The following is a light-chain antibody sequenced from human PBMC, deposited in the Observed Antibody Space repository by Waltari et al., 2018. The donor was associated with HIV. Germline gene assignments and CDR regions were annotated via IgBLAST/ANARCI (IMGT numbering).Light chain of an antibody. CDR1: KLGDKY. Sequence: SYELTQPPSVSVSPGQTAIITCSGDKLGDKYDSWYQQRPVQSPVLVIYEDVKRPSGIPERFSGSNSGNTATLTISGTQAMDESDYYCQAWDSHNVIFGGGTKLTVL. CDR3: QAWDSHNVI. CDR2: EDV. V-gene: IGLV3-1*01. J-gene: IGLJ2*01.